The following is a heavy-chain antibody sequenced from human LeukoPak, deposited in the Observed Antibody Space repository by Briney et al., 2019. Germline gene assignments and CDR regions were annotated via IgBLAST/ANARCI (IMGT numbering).Heavy chain of an antibody. CDR1: GGSFSGYY. CDR2: INHSGST. D-gene: IGHD2-15*01. V-gene: IGHV4-34*01. Sequence: SETLSLTCAVYGGSFSGYYWSWIRQPPGKGLEWIGEINHSGSTNYNPSLKSRVTISVDTSKNQFSLKLSSVTAADTAVYYCARVCSGYFDYWGQGTLVTVSS. CDR3: ARVCSGYFDY. J-gene: IGHJ4*02.